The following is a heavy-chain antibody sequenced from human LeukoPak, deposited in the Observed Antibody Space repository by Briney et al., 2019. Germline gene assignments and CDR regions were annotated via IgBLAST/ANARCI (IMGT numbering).Heavy chain of an antibody. CDR3: ASPTVRGTHYYYMDV. Sequence: SETLSLTXTVSGGSISSYGYYWVWIRQPPGKGLDWIGSIYYSGSTYYNPSLKSRVTISVDTSKNQFSLKLSSVTAADTAVYYCASPTVRGTHYYYMDVWGKGTTVTVSS. V-gene: IGHV4-39*01. CDR1: GGSISSYGYY. CDR2: IYYSGST. J-gene: IGHJ6*03. D-gene: IGHD3-10*01.